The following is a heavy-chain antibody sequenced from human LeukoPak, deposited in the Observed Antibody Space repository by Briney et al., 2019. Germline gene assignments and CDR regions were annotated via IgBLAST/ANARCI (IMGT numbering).Heavy chain of an antibody. Sequence: GGSLRLSCAASGFSFSNYWMSWVRQAPGKGLEWVSAISGSGGSTYYADSVKGRFTISRDNSKNTLYLQMNSLRAEDTAVYYCAKGYSSSWSGGFDYWGQGTLVTVSS. V-gene: IGHV3-23*01. CDR1: GFSFSNYW. CDR2: ISGSGGST. CDR3: AKGYSSSWSGGFDY. J-gene: IGHJ4*02. D-gene: IGHD6-13*01.